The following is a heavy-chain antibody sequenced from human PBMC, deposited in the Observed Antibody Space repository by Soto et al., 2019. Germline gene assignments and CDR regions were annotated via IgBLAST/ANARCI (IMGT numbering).Heavy chain of an antibody. D-gene: IGHD3-10*01. V-gene: IGHV3-23*01. CDR1: GFTFSSYA. Sequence: EVQLLESGGGLVQPGGSLRLSCAASGFTFSSYAMSWVRQAPGKGLEWVSAISGSGGSTYYADSVKGRFTISRDNSKNTLYLQMNSLRAEDTAVYYCAKESNNVLLWFGSDAFDIWGQGTMVTVSS. CDR2: ISGSGGST. J-gene: IGHJ3*02. CDR3: AKESNNVLLWFGSDAFDI.